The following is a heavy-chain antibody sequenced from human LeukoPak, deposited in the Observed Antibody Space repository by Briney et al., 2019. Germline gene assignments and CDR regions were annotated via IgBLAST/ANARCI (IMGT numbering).Heavy chain of an antibody. J-gene: IGHJ4*02. CDR2: IIPIFGTA. V-gene: IGHV1-69*13. D-gene: IGHD4-17*01. CDR1: GGTFSSYA. CDR3: AREGNYGDYAVSY. Sequence: SVKVSCKASGGTFSSYAISWVRQAPGQGLEWMGGIIPIFGTANYAQKFQGRVTITADESTSTAYMELSSLRSEDTAVYYCAREGNYGDYAVSYWGQGTLVTVSS.